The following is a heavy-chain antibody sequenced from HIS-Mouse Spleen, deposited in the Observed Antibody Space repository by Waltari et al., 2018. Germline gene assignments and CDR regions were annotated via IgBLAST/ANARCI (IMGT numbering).Heavy chain of an antibody. D-gene: IGHD3-10*01. J-gene: IGHJ4*02. CDR1: GGSFSGYY. Sequence: QVQLQQWGAGLLKPSETLSLTCPAYGGSFSGYYWTWIRQPPGKGLEWIGEINHSGSTNYNPSLKSRVTISVDTSKNQFSLKLSSVTAADTAVYYCARRGGWYFDYWGQGTLVTVSS. V-gene: IGHV4-34*01. CDR3: ARRGGWYFDY. CDR2: INHSGST.